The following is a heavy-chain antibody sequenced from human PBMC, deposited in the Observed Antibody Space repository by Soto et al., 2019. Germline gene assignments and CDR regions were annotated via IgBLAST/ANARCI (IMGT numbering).Heavy chain of an antibody. Sequence: ASVKVSCKASGGTFSSYAISWVRQAPGQGLEWKGGIIPIFGTANYAQKFQGRVTITADESTSTAYMELSSLRSEDTAVYYCATRYSSSPRSRRDYYYYGMDVWGQGTTVTVSS. V-gene: IGHV1-69*13. J-gene: IGHJ6*02. CDR1: GGTFSSYA. CDR3: ATRYSSSPRSRRDYYYYGMDV. D-gene: IGHD6-6*01. CDR2: IIPIFGTA.